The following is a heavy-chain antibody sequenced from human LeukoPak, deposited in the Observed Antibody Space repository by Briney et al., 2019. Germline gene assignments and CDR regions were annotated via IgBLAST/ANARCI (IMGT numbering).Heavy chain of an antibody. D-gene: IGHD1-7*01. CDR3: ARELLNWNYDY. V-gene: IGHV3-53*01. J-gene: IGHJ4*02. CDR2: IYNGGST. CDR1: VFTLSINY. Sequence: GGSLRLSCAASVFTLSINYMSCVRQAPGKGLEWVSVIYNGGSTYYAESVKGRFTISRDNSKNTLYLQMNSLRAEDTAVYSCARELLNWNYDYWGQGTLVTVSS.